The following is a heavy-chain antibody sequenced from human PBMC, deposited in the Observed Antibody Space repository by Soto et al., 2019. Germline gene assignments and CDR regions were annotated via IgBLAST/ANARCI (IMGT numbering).Heavy chain of an antibody. Sequence: QVQLVESGGGVVQPGRSLRLSCAASGLTFSSYGMHWVRQAPGKGLEWVAVISYDGSNKYYADSVKGRFTISRDNSKYTLYLQMNSLRGEDTAVYYCANDQVRWWVAAAFDYWGQGILVNVAS. J-gene: IGHJ4*02. CDR3: ANDQVRWWVAAAFDY. CDR2: ISYDGSNK. D-gene: IGHD2-15*01. CDR1: GLTFSSYG. V-gene: IGHV3-30*18.